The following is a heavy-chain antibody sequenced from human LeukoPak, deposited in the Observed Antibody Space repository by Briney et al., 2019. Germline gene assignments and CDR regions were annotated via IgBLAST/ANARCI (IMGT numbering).Heavy chain of an antibody. CDR2: INHCGST. J-gene: IGHJ4*02. V-gene: IGHV4-34*01. CDR1: GGSFSGYY. D-gene: IGHD1-26*01. Sequence: PSDTLSLICAVYGGSFSGYYWSWLRQPPGKGVEWIGEINHCGSTNYNPSLKSRVTIQVDTSKNHFSLRLSSVTAADTAVYYCARDREVGATGYYFDYWGQGTLVTVSS. CDR3: ARDREVGATGYYFDY.